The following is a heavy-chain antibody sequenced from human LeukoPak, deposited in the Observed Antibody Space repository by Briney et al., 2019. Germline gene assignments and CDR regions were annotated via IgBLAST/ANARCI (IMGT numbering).Heavy chain of an antibody. Sequence: GRSLRLSCAAPGFTFDDYAMHWVRQAPGEGLEWVSGISWNSGSIGYADSVKGRFTISRDNAKNSLYLQMNSLRAEDTALYYCAKDDGSGANYYYGMDVWGQGTTVTVSS. J-gene: IGHJ6*02. D-gene: IGHD3-10*01. V-gene: IGHV3-9*01. CDR1: GFTFDDYA. CDR3: AKDDGSGANYYYGMDV. CDR2: ISWNSGSI.